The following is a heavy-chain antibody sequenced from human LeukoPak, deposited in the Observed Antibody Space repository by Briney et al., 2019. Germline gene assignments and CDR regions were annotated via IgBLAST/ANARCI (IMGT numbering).Heavy chain of an antibody. V-gene: IGHV4-61*02. CDR3: ARHKISLVVVVAATFDY. CDR1: GGSISSGSYY. J-gene: IGHJ4*02. Sequence: SETLSLTCTVSGGSISSGSYYWSWIRQPAGKGLEWIGRIYTSGSTNYNPSLKSRVTISVDTSKNQFSLKLSSVTAADTAVYYCARHKISLVVVVAATFDYWGQGTLVTVSS. D-gene: IGHD2-15*01. CDR2: IYTSGST.